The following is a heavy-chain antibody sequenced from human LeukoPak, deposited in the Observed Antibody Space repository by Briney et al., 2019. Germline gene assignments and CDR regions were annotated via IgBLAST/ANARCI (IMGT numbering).Heavy chain of an antibody. V-gene: IGHV4-34*01. D-gene: IGHD3-10*01. CDR1: GGSFSGYY. CDR2: INHSGST. J-gene: IGHJ3*02. CDR3: ARGGRRIYYGSGSYRYDAFDI. Sequence: SETLSLTCAVYGGSFSGYYWSWIRQPPGKGLEWIGEINHSGSTNYNPSLKSRVTISVDTSKNQFSLKLSSVTAADTAVYYCARGGRRIYYGSGSYRYDAFDIWGQGTMVTVSS.